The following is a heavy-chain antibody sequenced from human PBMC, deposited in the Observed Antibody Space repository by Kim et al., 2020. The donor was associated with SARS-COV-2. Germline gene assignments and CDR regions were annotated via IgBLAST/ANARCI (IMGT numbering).Heavy chain of an antibody. Sequence: GESLKISCKGSGYSFTSYWIGWVRQMPGKGLEWMGIIYPVDSDTRYSPSFQGQVTISADKSISTAYLQWRSLKASDTAMYYCARHMWYSSGWPDAFDIWGHGTMVTVSS. V-gene: IGHV5-51*01. CDR1: GYSFTSYW. CDR3: ARHMWYSSGWPDAFDI. J-gene: IGHJ3*02. CDR2: IYPVDSDT. D-gene: IGHD6-19*01.